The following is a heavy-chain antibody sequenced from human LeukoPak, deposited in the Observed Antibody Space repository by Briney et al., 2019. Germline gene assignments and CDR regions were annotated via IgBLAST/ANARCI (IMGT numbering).Heavy chain of an antibody. CDR3: ARDRWGSFDP. J-gene: IGHJ5*02. D-gene: IGHD3-16*01. Sequence: PSQTLSLTCTVSGGSISSGGYYWSWIRQPPGKGLEWIVYIYHSGSTYYNPSLKSRVTISVDRSKNQFSLKLSSVTAADTAVYYCARDRWGSFDPWGQGTLVTVSS. CDR2: IYHSGST. CDR1: GGSISSGGYY. V-gene: IGHV4-30-2*01.